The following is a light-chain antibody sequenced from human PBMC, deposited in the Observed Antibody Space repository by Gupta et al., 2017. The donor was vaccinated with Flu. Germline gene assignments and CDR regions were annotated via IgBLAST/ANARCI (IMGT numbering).Light chain of an antibody. J-gene: IGKJ1*01. CDR2: KAS. CDR3: QHYDRYSGT. CDR1: QSISDW. V-gene: IGKV1-5*03. Sequence: DIQMTQSPSTLSASVGDRVTITCRASQSISDWLAWYQQKPGKAPKLLIYKASTLDSGVPSRFRGSGSGTEFTLTISSLQPDDFATYYCQHYDRYSGTFGQGTKVDI.